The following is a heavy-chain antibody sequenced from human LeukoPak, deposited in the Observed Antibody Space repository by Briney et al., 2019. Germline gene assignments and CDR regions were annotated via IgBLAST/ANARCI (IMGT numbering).Heavy chain of an antibody. D-gene: IGHD6-19*01. Sequence: SETLSHTCIESGGSITTATYNWSWIRQPPEKGLEWVGRVYNSGSANHNPSLPSRDTLSADTSKNQSCLKLSSPTAAATPGHFCATVGGVAGNYYFDYWRQGTRVPV. CDR2: VYNSGSA. V-gene: IGHV4-61*02. CDR1: GGSITTATYN. CDR3: ATVGGVAGNYYFDY. J-gene: IGHJ4*02.